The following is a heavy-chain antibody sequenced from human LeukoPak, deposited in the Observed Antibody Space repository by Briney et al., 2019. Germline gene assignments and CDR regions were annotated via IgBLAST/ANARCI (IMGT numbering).Heavy chain of an antibody. D-gene: IGHD2-21*01. V-gene: IGHV5-51*01. J-gene: IGHJ4*02. Sequence: GESLKISCQISGYSLTSYWIGWARQMPGKGLEWMGIINPSDFDTLYSPSFQGHVTISLDRSISTAYLHWTSLEASDTATYYCATTAYSSHWEYFWGQGTLVTVSS. CDR2: INPSDFDT. CDR1: GYSLTSYW. CDR3: ATTAYSSHWEYF.